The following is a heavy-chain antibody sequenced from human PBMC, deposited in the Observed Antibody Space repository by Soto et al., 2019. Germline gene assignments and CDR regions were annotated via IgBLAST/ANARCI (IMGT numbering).Heavy chain of an antibody. CDR3: ARGVRGSGSYGDWFDP. D-gene: IGHD3-10*01. J-gene: IGHJ5*02. CDR2: INPSGST. CDR1: GGSFSGYY. Sequence: QVQLQQWGAGLLKPSETLSLTCAVYGGSFSGYYWSWIRQPPGKGLEWIGEINPSGSTNYNPSLTSRVTISVDTSKNQFSLKLSSVTAADTAVYYCARGVRGSGSYGDWFDPWGQGTLVTVSS. V-gene: IGHV4-34*01.